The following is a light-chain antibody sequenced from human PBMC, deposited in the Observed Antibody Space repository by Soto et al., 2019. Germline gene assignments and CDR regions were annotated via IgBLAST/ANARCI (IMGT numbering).Light chain of an antibody. CDR1: QSLSNSY. V-gene: IGKV3-20*01. Sequence: EIVLTQSPDTQSLSPGERATLSCRASQSLSNSYLAWYQQKPGQAPRLLIYGASRRVTGIPDRFSGSGSGTDFTLTISRLEPEDFAVYYCQHYGITLPFGGGTRVEIK. J-gene: IGKJ4*01. CDR3: QHYGITLP. CDR2: GAS.